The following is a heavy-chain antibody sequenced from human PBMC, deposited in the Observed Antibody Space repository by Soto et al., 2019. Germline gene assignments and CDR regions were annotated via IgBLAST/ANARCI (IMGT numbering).Heavy chain of an antibody. CDR1: GGSFSGYY. CDR3: AKDPGGRYCFSSTCNYYYGMDV. V-gene: IGHV3-53*01. Sequence: ETLSLTCAVYGGSFSGYYWSWVRQAPGKGLEWVSVISSDGDTYYADSVKGRFTISRDNSKDTLYLQMSSLRAEDTAVYYCAKDPGGRYCFSSTCNYYYGMDVWGQGTTVTVSS. J-gene: IGHJ6*02. D-gene: IGHD2-2*01. CDR2: ISSDGDT.